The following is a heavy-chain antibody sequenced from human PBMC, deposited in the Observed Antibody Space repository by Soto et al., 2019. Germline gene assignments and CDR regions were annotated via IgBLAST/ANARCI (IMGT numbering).Heavy chain of an antibody. Sequence: ASVKVSCKASGERFTTYGISWVRQAPGQGLEWMGWISTYNTNTNYAPKFQGRLLLTTDTSTPTAHMELRSLRPDDTAVYYCARWAGQVRDYGGPFDYWGQGTLVTVSS. V-gene: IGHV1-18*04. CDR1: GERFTTYG. CDR3: ARWAGQVRDYGGPFDY. J-gene: IGHJ4*02. CDR2: ISTYNTNT. D-gene: IGHD4-17*01.